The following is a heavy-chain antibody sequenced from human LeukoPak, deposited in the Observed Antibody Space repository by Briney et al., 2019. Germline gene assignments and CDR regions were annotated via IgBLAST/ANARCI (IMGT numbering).Heavy chain of an antibody. CDR2: IYSGGST. D-gene: IGHD3-16*01. CDR3: ARGSDHDYVWGSPLPHY. CDR1: GFTISSNY. J-gene: IGHJ4*02. Sequence: PGGSLRLSCAASGFTISSNYMSWVRQAPGKGLEWVSVIYSGGSTYYADSVKGRFTISRDNSKNTLYLQMNSLRAEDTAVYYCARGSDHDYVWGSPLPHYWGQGTLVTVSS. V-gene: IGHV3-66*01.